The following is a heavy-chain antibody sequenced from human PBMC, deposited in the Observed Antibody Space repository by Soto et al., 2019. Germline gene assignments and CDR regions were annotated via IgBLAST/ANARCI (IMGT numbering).Heavy chain of an antibody. Sequence: VKVSCKASGYTFTSYAMHWVRQAPGQRLEWMGWINAGNGNTKYSQKFQGRVTITRDTSASTAYMELSSLRSEDTAVYYCARSRDYVVEFDPRGQGTLVTVPS. V-gene: IGHV1-3*01. CDR3: ARSRDYVVEFDP. CDR1: GYTFTSYA. D-gene: IGHD4-17*01. J-gene: IGHJ5*02. CDR2: INAGNGNT.